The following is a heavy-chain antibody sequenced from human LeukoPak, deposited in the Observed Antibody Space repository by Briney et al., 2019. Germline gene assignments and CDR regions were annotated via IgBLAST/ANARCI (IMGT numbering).Heavy chain of an antibody. Sequence: SVKVSCKASGGTFSSYANSWVRQAPGQGLEWMGRIIPIFGIANYAQKFQGRVTITADKSTSTAYMELSSLRSEDTAVYYCARGGYCTNGVCPLYFDYWGQGTLVTVSS. CDR1: GGTFSSYA. CDR3: ARGGYCTNGVCPLYFDY. CDR2: IIPIFGIA. D-gene: IGHD2-8*01. V-gene: IGHV1-69*04. J-gene: IGHJ4*02.